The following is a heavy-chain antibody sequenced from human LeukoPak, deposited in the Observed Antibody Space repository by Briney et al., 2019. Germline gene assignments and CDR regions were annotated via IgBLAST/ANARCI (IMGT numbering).Heavy chain of an antibody. J-gene: IGHJ6*03. Sequence: SETLSLTCTVSGGSISSYYWSWIRQPPGKGLEWIGYIYYSGSTYYNPSLRSRVTISVDTSKNQFSLKLSSVTAADTAVYYCARKYCSSTSCQLFYYYYMDVWGKGTTVTVSS. V-gene: IGHV4-59*12. CDR2: IYYSGST. CDR3: ARKYCSSTSCQLFYYYYMDV. CDR1: GGSISSYY. D-gene: IGHD2-2*01.